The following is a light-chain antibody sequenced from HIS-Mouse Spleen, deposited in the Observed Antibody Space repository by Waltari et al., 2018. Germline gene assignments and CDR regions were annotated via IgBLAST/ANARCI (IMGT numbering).Light chain of an antibody. CDR2: EVS. V-gene: IGLV2-14*01. J-gene: IGLJ1*01. CDR3: SSYTSSSTLGV. Sequence: QSALTQPASVSGSPGQSITISCTGTSSDVGGYNYVSWYQQHPGEAPKPMIYEVSNRPPGVSNRFSGSKSGNTASLTISGLQAEDEADYYCSSYTSSSTLGVFGTGTKVTVL. CDR1: SSDVGGYNY.